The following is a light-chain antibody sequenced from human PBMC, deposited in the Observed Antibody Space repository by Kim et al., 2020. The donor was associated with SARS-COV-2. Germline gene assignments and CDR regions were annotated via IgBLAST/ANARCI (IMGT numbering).Light chain of an antibody. J-gene: IGKJ2*01. V-gene: IGKV1-39*01. CDR3: QQSYGTPYT. CDR2: ATS. CDR1: QYISNT. Sequence: SASGGDRVTITCRASQYISNTLNWYQQKPGKAPKMVIYATSGLQSGVPPRFSGSGSGTEFTLTISSLQPEDFATYHCQQSYGTPYTFGQGTKLEI.